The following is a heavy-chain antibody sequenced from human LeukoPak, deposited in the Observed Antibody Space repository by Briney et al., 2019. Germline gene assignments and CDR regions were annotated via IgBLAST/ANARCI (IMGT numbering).Heavy chain of an antibody. CDR3: ASKRKSSYGYVDY. CDR2: INHSGST. CDR1: GGSFSGYY. D-gene: IGHD5-18*01. J-gene: IGHJ4*02. Sequence: SETLSLTCAVYGGSFSGYYWSWIRQPPGKGLEWIGEINHSGSTNYNPSLKSRVTISVDTSKNQFSLKLSSVTAADTAVYYCASKRKSSYGYVDYWGQGTLVTVSS. V-gene: IGHV4-34*01.